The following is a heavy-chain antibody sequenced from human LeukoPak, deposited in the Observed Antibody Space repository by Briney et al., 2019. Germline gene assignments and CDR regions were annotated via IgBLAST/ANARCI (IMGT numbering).Heavy chain of an antibody. Sequence: SETLSLTCAVSGGSISSYYWSWIRQPPGKGLEWIGYNYNSGTTNYNPSLKGRVTVSVDRSKNQFSLRLTSVTAADTAVYYCARERASAGPHFDHWGRGILVTVSS. CDR1: GGSISSYY. D-gene: IGHD6-13*01. CDR2: NYNSGTT. J-gene: IGHJ4*02. CDR3: ARERASAGPHFDH. V-gene: IGHV4-59*01.